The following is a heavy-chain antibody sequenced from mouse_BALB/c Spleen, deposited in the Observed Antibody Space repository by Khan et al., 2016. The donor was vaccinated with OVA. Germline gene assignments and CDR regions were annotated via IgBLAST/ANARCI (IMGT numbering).Heavy chain of an antibody. Sequence: EVKLEESGGDLVKPGGSLKLSCAASGFTFSTYGMSWVRQTPDKRLEWVATISTGGSYTYYPDSVKGRFTISRDNAKNTLYLQLSSLKSEDTAMFYCADLAYYYDSEGFAYWGQGTMVTVSA. CDR3: ADLAYYYDSEGFAY. D-gene: IGHD1-1*01. CDR1: GFTFSTYG. J-gene: IGHJ3*01. V-gene: IGHV5-6*02. CDR2: ISTGGSYT.